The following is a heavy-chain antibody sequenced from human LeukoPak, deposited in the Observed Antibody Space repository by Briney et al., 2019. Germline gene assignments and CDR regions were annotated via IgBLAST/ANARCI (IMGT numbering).Heavy chain of an antibody. Sequence: GASVKVSCKASGGTFSSYAISWVRQAPGQGLEWMGGIIPIFGTANYAQKFQGRVTITADKSTSTAYMELSSLRSEDTAAYYCASANCSGGSCPLDYWGQGTLVTVSS. D-gene: IGHD2-15*01. J-gene: IGHJ4*02. CDR2: IIPIFGTA. V-gene: IGHV1-69*06. CDR1: GGTFSSYA. CDR3: ASANCSGGSCPLDY.